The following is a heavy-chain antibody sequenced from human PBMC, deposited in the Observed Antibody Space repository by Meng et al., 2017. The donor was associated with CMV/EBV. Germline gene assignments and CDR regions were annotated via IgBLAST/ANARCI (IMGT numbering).Heavy chain of an antibody. CDR3: ARGRLAGNAGWFDP. V-gene: IGHV1-69*12. CDR2: IIPIFGTA. CDR1: EGTFSSYA. J-gene: IGHJ5*02. D-gene: IGHD5-12*01. Sequence: QVQLVQSGAEVKKPXSSVKVSCKASEGTFSSYAISWGRQAPGQGLEWMGGIIPIFGTANYAQKFQGRVTITADESTSTAYMELSSLRSEDTAVYYCARGRLAGNAGWFDPWGQGTLVTVSS.